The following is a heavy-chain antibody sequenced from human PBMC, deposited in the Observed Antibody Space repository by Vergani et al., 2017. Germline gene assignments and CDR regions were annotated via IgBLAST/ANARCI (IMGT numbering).Heavy chain of an antibody. J-gene: IGHJ6*02. CDR1: GGTFSSYA. Sequence: QVQLVQSGAEVKKPGSSVKVSCKASGGTFSSYAISWVRQAPGQGLEWMGWINPNSGGTNYAQKFQGRVTMTRDTSISTAYMELSRLRSDDTAVYYCARVEAAPGQQATVYYYFGMDVWGQGTTVTVSS. D-gene: IGHD6-13*01. CDR3: ARVEAAPGQQATVYYYFGMDV. CDR2: INPNSGGT. V-gene: IGHV1-2*02.